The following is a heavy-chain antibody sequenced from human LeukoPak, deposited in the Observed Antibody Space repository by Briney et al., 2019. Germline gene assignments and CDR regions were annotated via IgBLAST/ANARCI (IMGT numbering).Heavy chain of an antibody. CDR1: GGTFSSYA. D-gene: IGHD3-10*01. Sequence: ASVKVSCKASGGTFSSYAISWVRQAPGQGLEWMGGIIPIFGTANYAQKFQGRVTITADESTSTAYMELSSLRSEDTAVYYCARERGSNYYGSGSYYNHGFPFDYWGQGTLVTVSS. CDR2: IIPIFGTA. V-gene: IGHV1-69*13. CDR3: ARERGSNYYGSGSYYNHGFPFDY. J-gene: IGHJ4*02.